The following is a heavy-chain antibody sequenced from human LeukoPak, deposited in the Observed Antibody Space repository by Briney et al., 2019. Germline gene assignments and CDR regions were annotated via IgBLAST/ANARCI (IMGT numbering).Heavy chain of an antibody. Sequence: ASVTVSCMASGYSFTKYAVHWVRQVPGQGLEWMGWVNGGDGNRKYSQKFQGRVTFTRDQSAGTAYMELRSLRSEDTAMYYCARDISDGDLDPWGQGTLVIASS. CDR2: VNGGDGNR. V-gene: IGHV1-3*01. CDR1: GYSFTKYA. J-gene: IGHJ5*02. CDR3: ARDISDGDLDP. D-gene: IGHD4-17*01.